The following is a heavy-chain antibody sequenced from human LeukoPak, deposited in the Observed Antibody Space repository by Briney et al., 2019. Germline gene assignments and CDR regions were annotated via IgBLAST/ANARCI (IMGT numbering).Heavy chain of an antibody. CDR2: ISSNGGST. Sequence: GGSLRLSCAASGFTFSSYAMHWVRQAPGKGLEYVSAISSNGGSTYYANSVKGRFTISRDNSKNTLYLQMGSPRAEDMAVYYCARAVSDYSSSWYVFGYWGQGTLVTVSS. CDR3: ARAVSDYSSSWYVFGY. CDR1: GFTFSSYA. D-gene: IGHD6-13*01. V-gene: IGHV3-64*01. J-gene: IGHJ4*02.